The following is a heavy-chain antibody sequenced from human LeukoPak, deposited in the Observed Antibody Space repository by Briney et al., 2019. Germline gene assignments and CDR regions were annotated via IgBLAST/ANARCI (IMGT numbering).Heavy chain of an antibody. CDR3: ARDRRNGNYYMDV. V-gene: IGHV1-46*01. D-gene: IGHD2-8*01. CDR1: GYTFTSYY. CDR2: INPSGGST. J-gene: IGHJ6*03. Sequence: ASVKVSCRASGYTFTSYYMHWVRQAPGQGLEWMGIINPSGGSTSYAQKFQGRVTMTRDTSTSTVYMELSSLRSEDTAVYYCARDRRNGNYYMDVWGKGTTVTVSS.